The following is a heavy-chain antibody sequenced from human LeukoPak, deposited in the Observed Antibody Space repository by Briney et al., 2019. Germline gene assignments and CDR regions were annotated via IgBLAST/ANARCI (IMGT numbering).Heavy chain of an antibody. CDR2: IIPIFGTA. D-gene: IGHD3-22*01. J-gene: IGHJ4*02. CDR1: GYTFTSYG. V-gene: IGHV1-69*05. Sequence: ASVKVSCKASGYTFTSYGISWVRQAPGQGLEWMGGIIPIFGTANYAQKFQGRVTITTDESTSTAYMELSSLRSEDTAVYYCASHDSSGYYVYDGVDYWGQGTLVTVSS. CDR3: ASHDSSGYYVYDGVDY.